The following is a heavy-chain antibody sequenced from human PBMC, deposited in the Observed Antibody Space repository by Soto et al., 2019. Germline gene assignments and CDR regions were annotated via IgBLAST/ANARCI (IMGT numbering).Heavy chain of an antibody. CDR2: IRSTANSYAT. CDR3: TSRGYSYGLMDV. D-gene: IGHD5-18*01. V-gene: IGHV3-73*01. J-gene: IGHJ6*02. Sequence: HPGVSLRLSCAASGFTFSASAMHWIRQASGKGLERVGRIRSTANSYATAYAASVKGRFTISRDDPNNTAYLQINSPKNTDTAVYYCTSRGYSYGLMDVWGQGSTVSVSS. CDR1: GFTFSASA.